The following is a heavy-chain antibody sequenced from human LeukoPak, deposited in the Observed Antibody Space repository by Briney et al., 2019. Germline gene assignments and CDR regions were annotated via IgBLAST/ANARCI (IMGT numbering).Heavy chain of an antibody. CDR1: GYTFTSYG. CDR3: ARDPDHDDAFDI. D-gene: IGHD1-14*01. Sequence: GASVKVSCKASGYTFTSYGFSWVRQAPGQGLEWMGWISTYNGNTNYAQKSQGRVTMITDTSTRTAYMELRSLRSDDTAVYYCARDPDHDDAFDIWGQGTMVTVSS. J-gene: IGHJ3*02. V-gene: IGHV1-18*01. CDR2: ISTYNGNT.